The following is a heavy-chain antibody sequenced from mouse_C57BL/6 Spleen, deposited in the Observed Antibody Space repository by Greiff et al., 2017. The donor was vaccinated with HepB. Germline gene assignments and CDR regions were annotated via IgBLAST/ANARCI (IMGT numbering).Heavy chain of an antibody. D-gene: IGHD1-1*01. J-gene: IGHJ3*01. V-gene: IGHV1-69*01. Sequence: QVQLQQPGAELVMPGASVKLSCKASGYTFTSYWMHWVKQRPGQGLEWIGEIDPSDSYTNYNQKFKGKSTLTVDKSSSTAYMQLSSLTSEDSAVYYCARGGYGSSPFAYWGQGTLVTVSA. CDR2: IDPSDSYT. CDR3: ARGGYGSSPFAY. CDR1: GYTFTSYW.